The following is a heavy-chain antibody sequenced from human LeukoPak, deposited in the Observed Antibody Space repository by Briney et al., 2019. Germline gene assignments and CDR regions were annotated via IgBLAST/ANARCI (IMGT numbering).Heavy chain of an antibody. Sequence: ASVKVSCKASGYTFTSYAMNWVRPAPGQGLEGVGWINTNTGKPTYAQGFTGRFVFSLDTTVSTAYLQISSLKAEDTAVYYCARLSSRSGGTYPDFDYWGQGTLVTVSS. V-gene: IGHV7-4-1*02. CDR3: ARLSSRSGGTYPDFDY. CDR2: INTNTGKP. J-gene: IGHJ4*02. D-gene: IGHD2-15*01. CDR1: GYTFTSYA.